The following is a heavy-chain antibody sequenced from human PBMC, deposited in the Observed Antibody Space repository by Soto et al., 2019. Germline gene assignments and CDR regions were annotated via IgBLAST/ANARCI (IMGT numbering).Heavy chain of an antibody. CDR2: IIPILGIA. Sequence: SVKVSCKASGGTFSSYTISWVRQAPGQGLEWMGRIIPILGIANYAQKFQGRVTITADKSTSTAYMELSSLRSEDTAVYYCARDRPERQGWFDPWGKGTLVTVSS. CDR1: GGTFSSYT. J-gene: IGHJ5*02. CDR3: ARDRPERQGWFDP. V-gene: IGHV1-69*04.